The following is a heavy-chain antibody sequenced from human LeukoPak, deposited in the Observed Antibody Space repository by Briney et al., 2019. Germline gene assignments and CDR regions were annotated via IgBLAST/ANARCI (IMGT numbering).Heavy chain of an antibody. Sequence: GGSLRLSCLASGFTFSNYAMSWVRQAPGKGLEWVSGISGSGGSIYYADSVKGRFTISRDSSKNTLNLQMNSLRAEDTAVYYCAKHGDTAMWLDYWGQGTLVTVSS. V-gene: IGHV3-23*01. D-gene: IGHD5-18*01. CDR2: ISGSGGSI. J-gene: IGHJ4*02. CDR3: AKHGDTAMWLDY. CDR1: GFTFSNYA.